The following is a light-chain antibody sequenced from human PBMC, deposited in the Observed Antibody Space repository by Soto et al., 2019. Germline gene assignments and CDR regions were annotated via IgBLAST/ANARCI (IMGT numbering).Light chain of an antibody. Sequence: EIVLTQSPGTLSLSPGERATLSCRASQSVTSNYLAWYQQKPGQAPGLLIYDTSSRATGIPDRFSGSGSGTDFTLTISRLEPEDFAVYYCQQYGSSSITFGQGTRLEIK. V-gene: IGKV3-20*01. J-gene: IGKJ5*01. CDR1: QSVTSNY. CDR2: DTS. CDR3: QQYGSSSIT.